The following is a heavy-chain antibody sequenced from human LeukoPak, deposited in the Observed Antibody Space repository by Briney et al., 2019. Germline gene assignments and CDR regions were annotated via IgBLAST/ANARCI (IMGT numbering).Heavy chain of an antibody. CDR3: ASRTVAYFDY. J-gene: IGHJ4*02. V-gene: IGHV4-34*01. Sequence: SETLSLTCAVYGGSFSGYYWGWIRQPPGKGLEWIGEINHSGSTNYNPSLKSRVTISVDTSKNQFSLKLSSVTAADTAVYYCASRTVAYFDYWGQGTLVTVSS. D-gene: IGHD6-19*01. CDR1: GGSFSGYY. CDR2: INHSGST.